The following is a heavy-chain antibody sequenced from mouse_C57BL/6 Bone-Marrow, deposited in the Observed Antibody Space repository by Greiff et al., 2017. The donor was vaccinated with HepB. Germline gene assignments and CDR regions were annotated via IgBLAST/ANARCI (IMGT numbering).Heavy chain of an antibody. J-gene: IGHJ1*03. CDR1: GYTFTGYW. V-gene: IGHV1-9*01. D-gene: IGHD4-1*01. CDR3: TRCRNWGSWYFGV. CDR2: ILPGSGST. Sequence: VQVVESGAELMKPGASVKLSCKATGYTFTGYWIEWVKQRTGHGLEWIGEILPGSGSTNSNEKFKGKATFTADTSSNNAYMQLSSLTTEGSAIYYCTRCRNWGSWYFGVWGTGTTVTVSS.